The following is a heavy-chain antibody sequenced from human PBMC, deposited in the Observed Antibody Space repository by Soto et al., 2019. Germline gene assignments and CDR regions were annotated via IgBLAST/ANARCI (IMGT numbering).Heavy chain of an antibody. CDR3: ARGGGPITIFGVVIIRSNYFHY. D-gene: IGHD3-3*01. Sequence: PSETLSLTCAVYGGSFSGYYWSWIRQPPGKGLEWIGEINHSGSTNYNPSLKSRVTISVDTSKNQFSLKLSSVTAADTAVYYCARGGGPITIFGVVIIRSNYFHYWGQGTLVTVTS. V-gene: IGHV4-34*01. CDR2: INHSGST. CDR1: GGSFSGYY. J-gene: IGHJ4*02.